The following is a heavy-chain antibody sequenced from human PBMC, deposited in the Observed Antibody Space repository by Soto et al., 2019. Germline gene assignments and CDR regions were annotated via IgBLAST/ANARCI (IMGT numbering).Heavy chain of an antibody. Sequence: GSLRLPCAAAGFTFSRYWMHWVRQAPGKGLVWVSRIKGDESGTNYADSVKGRFTISRDNAKNTLYLQMNSLRAEDTAVYYCARGGLGTYLLDFWGQGTLVTVSS. J-gene: IGHJ4*02. CDR1: GFTFSRYW. V-gene: IGHV3-74*01. CDR3: ARGGLGTYLLDF. CDR2: IKGDESGT. D-gene: IGHD3-10*01.